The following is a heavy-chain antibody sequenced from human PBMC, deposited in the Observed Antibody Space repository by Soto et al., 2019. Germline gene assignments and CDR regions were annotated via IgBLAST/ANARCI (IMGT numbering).Heavy chain of an antibody. V-gene: IGHV3-7*01. CDR3: ARVLGYGASEFGDAFDI. J-gene: IGHJ3*02. CDR1: GFTFSSYW. D-gene: IGHD4-17*01. CDR2: IKQDGSEK. Sequence: GGSLRLSCAASGFTFSSYWMSWVRQAPGKGLEWVANIKQDGSEKYYVDSVKGRFTISRDNAKNSLYLQMNSLRAEDTAVYYCARVLGYGASEFGDAFDIWGQGTMVTVSS.